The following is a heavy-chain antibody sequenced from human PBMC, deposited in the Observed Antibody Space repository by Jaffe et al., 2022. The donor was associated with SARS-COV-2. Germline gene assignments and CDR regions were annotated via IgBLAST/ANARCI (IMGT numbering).Heavy chain of an antibody. CDR2: IKQDGSEK. V-gene: IGHV3-7*01. Sequence: EVQLVESGGGLVQPGGSLRLSCAASGFTFSSYWMSWVRQAPGKGLEWVANIKQDGSEKYYVDSVKGRFTISRDNAKNSLYLQMNSLRAEDTAVYYCARDLRDTAMGTQINWFDPWGQGTLVTVSS. CDR1: GFTFSSYW. J-gene: IGHJ5*02. CDR3: ARDLRDTAMGTQINWFDP. D-gene: IGHD5-18*01.